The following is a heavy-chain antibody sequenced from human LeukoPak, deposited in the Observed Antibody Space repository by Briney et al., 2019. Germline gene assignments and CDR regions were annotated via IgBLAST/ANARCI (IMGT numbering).Heavy chain of an antibody. CDR1: GGSISSSSYY. J-gene: IGHJ4*02. V-gene: IGHV4-39*07. Sequence: SETLSLTCTVSGGSISSSSYYWGWIRQPPGKGLEWIGSIYYSGSTYYNPSLKSRVTISVDTSKNQFSLKLSSVTAADTAVYYCARAALTMGATNFDYWGQGTLVTVSS. D-gene: IGHD1-26*01. CDR3: ARAALTMGATNFDY. CDR2: IYYSGST.